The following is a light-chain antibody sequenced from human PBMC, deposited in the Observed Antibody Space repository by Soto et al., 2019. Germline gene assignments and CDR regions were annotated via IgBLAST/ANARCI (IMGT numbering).Light chain of an antibody. CDR3: QQLNDRRFS. CDR1: QGNNSF. V-gene: IGKV1-9*01. J-gene: IGKJ2*01. CDR2: AAS. Sequence: IKLTQSPSSLSASVGDRVTISRRASQGNNSFVAWYQQKSGKAPKLLIYAASTLRSGVPSRFSGSGSGTDFTLTISSLQPEDFATYYCQQLNDRRFSFGQGTKLDIK.